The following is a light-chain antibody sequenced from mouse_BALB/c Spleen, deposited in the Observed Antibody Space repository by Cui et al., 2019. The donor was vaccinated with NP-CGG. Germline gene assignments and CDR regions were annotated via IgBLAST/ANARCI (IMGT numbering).Light chain of an antibody. Sequence: QAVVTQESALTTSPGETVTLTCRSSTGAVTTSNYANWVQEKPDHLFTGLIGGTNNRVPGVPARFSGSLIGDKAALTITGAQTEDEATYFCALWCSNHWVFGGGAKLTVL. CDR1: TGAVTTSNY. J-gene: IGLJ1*01. V-gene: IGLV1*01. CDR3: ALWCSNHWV. CDR2: GTN.